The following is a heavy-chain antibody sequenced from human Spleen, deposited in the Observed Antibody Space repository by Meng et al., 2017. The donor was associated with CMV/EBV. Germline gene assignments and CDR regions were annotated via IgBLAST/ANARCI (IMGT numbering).Heavy chain of an antibody. CDR3: ARPSTVGVTAASFDV. CDR2: IYPGDSDT. Sequence: KVSCKGSGYSFTSYWIGWVRQMPGKGLEWMGIIYPGDSDTRYSPSFQGQVTISADKSISTAYLQWSSLKASDTAMYYCARPSTVGVTAASFDVWGQGTMVIVSS. CDR1: GYSFTSYW. J-gene: IGHJ3*01. D-gene: IGHD1-26*01. V-gene: IGHV5-51*01.